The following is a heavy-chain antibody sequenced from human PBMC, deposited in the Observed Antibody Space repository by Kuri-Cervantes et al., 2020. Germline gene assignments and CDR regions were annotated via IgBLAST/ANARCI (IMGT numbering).Heavy chain of an antibody. J-gene: IGHJ6*02. D-gene: IGHD6-19*01. Sequence: SETLSLTCTVSGGSISSSSYYWGWIRQHPGKGLEWIGYIYYSGSTYYNPSLKSRVTISVDTSKNQFSLKLSSVTAADTAVYYCARDRRGSFYSSGWYLGSGYYYGMDVWGQGTTVTVSS. CDR2: IYYSGST. CDR1: GGSISSSSYY. V-gene: IGHV4-31*03. CDR3: ARDRRGSFYSSGWYLGSGYYYGMDV.